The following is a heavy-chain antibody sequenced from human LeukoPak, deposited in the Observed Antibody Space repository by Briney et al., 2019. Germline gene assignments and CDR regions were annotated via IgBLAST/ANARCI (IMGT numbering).Heavy chain of an antibody. Sequence: KVSCKASGGTFSSYAISWVRQAPGQGLEWMGRIIPILGIANYAQKFQGRVTITADKSTSTAYMELSSLRSEDTAVYYCARALVTTVTTYKWFDPWGQGTLVTVSS. CDR3: ARALVTTVTTYKWFDP. CDR1: GGTFSSYA. J-gene: IGHJ5*02. D-gene: IGHD4-17*01. CDR2: IIPILGIA. V-gene: IGHV1-69*04.